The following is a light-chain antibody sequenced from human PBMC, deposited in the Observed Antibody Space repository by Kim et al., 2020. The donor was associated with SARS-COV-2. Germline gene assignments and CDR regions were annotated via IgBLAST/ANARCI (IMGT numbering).Light chain of an antibody. V-gene: IGKV1-6*01. J-gene: IGKJ4*01. CDR3: LQDYDYPLT. CDR2: ATS. CDR1: QGIRND. Sequence: AIQMTQSPSSLSASVGDRVTITCRASQGIRNDLGWYQQKPGRAPNLLIYATSTLQSGVPSRFSGSGSGTDFTLTISSLQPEDGATYYCLQDYDYPLTVGGGTKVDIK.